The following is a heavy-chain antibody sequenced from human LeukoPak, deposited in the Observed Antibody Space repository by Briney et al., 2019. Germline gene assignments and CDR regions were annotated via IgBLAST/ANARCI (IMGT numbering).Heavy chain of an antibody. J-gene: IGHJ4*02. CDR3: ASHYYDSRGYYYFDF. V-gene: IGHV3-53*01. CDR1: GLTVSSSY. Sequence: GGSLRLSCAASGLTVSSSYMSWVRQAPGKGLEWVSIIYSDDRIFYADSLKGRFTISRDSSKNTLYLQMNSLRAEDTAVYYCASHYYDSRGYYYFDFWGQGTLVTVSS. CDR2: IYSDDRI. D-gene: IGHD3-22*01.